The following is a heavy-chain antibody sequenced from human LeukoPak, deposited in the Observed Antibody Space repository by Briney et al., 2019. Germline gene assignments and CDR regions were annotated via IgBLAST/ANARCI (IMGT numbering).Heavy chain of an antibody. CDR3: ARDWIGIQSKGWFDP. V-gene: IGHV4-38-2*02. CDR1: GFSIISTYY. CDR2: TYHNGET. Sequence: RPSETLSLTCTVSGFSIISTYYWGWIRQPPGKGLEWIAVTYHNGETFYNPSLKSRVNLSVDTSKNQFSLKLNSVTAADTAVYYCARDWIGIQSKGWFDPWDQGALVTVSS. D-gene: IGHD3-3*01. J-gene: IGHJ5*02.